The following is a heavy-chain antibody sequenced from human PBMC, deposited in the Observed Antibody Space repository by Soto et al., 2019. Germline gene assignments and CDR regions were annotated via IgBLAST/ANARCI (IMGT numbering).Heavy chain of an antibody. J-gene: IGHJ4*02. D-gene: IGHD6-19*01. CDR3: ARSVEGHFDY. CDR1: GFRFSIYS. V-gene: IGHV3-48*02. Sequence: EVQLVESGGGLVQPGGPLRLSCAASGFRFSIYSMNWVRQAPGKGLEWSAYITSDTNTIKYADSVKGRFTVSRDNGKNSVYLQMNSLRDEDTAVYYCARSVEGHFDYWGQGTVVTVSA. CDR2: ITSDTNTI.